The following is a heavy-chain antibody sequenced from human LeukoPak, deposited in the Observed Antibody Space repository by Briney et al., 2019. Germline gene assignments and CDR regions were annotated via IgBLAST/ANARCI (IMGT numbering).Heavy chain of an antibody. Sequence: GGSLRLSCAASVFTFSSYEMNWVRQAPGKGLEWVSYISSSGSTIYYADSVKGRFTISRDNAKNSLYLQMNSLRAEDTAVYYCARGPIGWALDYRGQGTLVTVSS. CDR1: VFTFSSYE. J-gene: IGHJ4*02. D-gene: IGHD6-19*01. V-gene: IGHV3-48*03. CDR2: ISSSGSTI. CDR3: ARGPIGWALDY.